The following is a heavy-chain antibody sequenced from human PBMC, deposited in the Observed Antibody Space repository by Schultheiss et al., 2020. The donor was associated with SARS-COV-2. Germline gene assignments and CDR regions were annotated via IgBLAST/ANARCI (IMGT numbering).Heavy chain of an antibody. CDR3: ARMGIAAAGEENFDY. D-gene: IGHD6-13*01. CDR1: GGSISSGGYY. V-gene: IGHV4-61*08. Sequence: SETLSLTCTVSGGSISSGGYYWSWIRQPPGKGLEWIGYIYYSGSTNYNPSLKSRVTISVDTSKNQFSLKLSSVTAADTAVYYCARMGIAAAGEENFDYWGQGTLVTVSS. J-gene: IGHJ4*02. CDR2: IYYSGST.